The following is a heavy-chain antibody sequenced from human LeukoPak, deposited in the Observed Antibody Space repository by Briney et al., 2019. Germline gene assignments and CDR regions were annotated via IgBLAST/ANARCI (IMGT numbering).Heavy chain of an antibody. J-gene: IGHJ4*02. D-gene: IGHD2-8*01. CDR1: VYSFTSYG. Sequence: AAVKVSCKASVYSFTSYGIIWVRQAPGQGLEWMGCIIGYNGNTRYAQNLQDRVSMTRDTSTRAAYMELRSLRFDDTAMYYCAREGAGIYCTRSTCYGDYWGQGALVTVST. CDR3: AREGAGIYCTRSTCYGDY. CDR2: IIGYNGNT. V-gene: IGHV1-18*01.